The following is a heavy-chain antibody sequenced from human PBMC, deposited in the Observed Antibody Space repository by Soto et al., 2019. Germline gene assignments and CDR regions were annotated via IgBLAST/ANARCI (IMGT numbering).Heavy chain of an antibody. CDR1: GFTFSSYW. Sequence: AGSLRLSCAASGFTFSSYWMHWVRQAPGKGLVWVSRIESDGSSPIYADSVKGRFTISRDNAKNTLYLQMNSLRAEDTAVYYCAKSNWFDPWGQGTLVTVS. CDR3: AKSNWFDP. J-gene: IGHJ5*02. V-gene: IGHV3-74*01. CDR2: IESDGSSP.